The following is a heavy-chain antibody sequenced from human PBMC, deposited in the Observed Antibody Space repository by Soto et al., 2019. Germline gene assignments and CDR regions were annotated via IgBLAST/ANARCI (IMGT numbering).Heavy chain of an antibody. CDR2: IWYDESNK. D-gene: IGHD1-26*01. V-gene: IGHV3-30*02. J-gene: IGHJ6*02. CDR3: AKGGSNAAMDV. CDR1: GFTFSYYG. Sequence: GGSLRLSCAASGFTFSYYGMHWVRQAPGKGLEWVAIIWYDESNKYYADSVTGRFTISRDNSNNMVYLQMNSLRAEDTAVYYCAKGGSNAAMDVWGQGTTVTVSS.